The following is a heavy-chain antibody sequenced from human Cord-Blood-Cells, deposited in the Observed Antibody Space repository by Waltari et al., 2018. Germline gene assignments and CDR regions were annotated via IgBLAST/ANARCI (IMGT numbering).Heavy chain of an antibody. D-gene: IGHD2-15*01. Sequence: QVQLQQWGAGLLKPSETLSLTCAVYGGSFSGYYWSWIRQPPGKGLEWIGENNHSGSTNYNPALKSRVTISVDTSKNQFSLKLSSVTAADTAVYYCAAAVCSGGSCYSYFDYWGQGTLVTVSS. J-gene: IGHJ4*02. CDR2: NNHSGST. V-gene: IGHV4-34*01. CDR1: GGSFSGYY. CDR3: AAAVCSGGSCYSYFDY.